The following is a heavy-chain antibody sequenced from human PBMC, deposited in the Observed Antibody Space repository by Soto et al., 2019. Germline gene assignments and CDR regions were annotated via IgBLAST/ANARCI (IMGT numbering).Heavy chain of an antibody. V-gene: IGHV4-59*12. CDR2: IYYSGST. Sequence: SETLSLTCTVSGGSISSYYWSWIRQPPGKGLEWIGYIYYSGSTNYNPSLKSRVTISVDTSKNQFSLKLSSVTAADTAVYYCARVEREYYDSSGYYIDYWGQGTLVTVSS. CDR3: ARVEREYYDSSGYYIDY. J-gene: IGHJ4*02. D-gene: IGHD3-22*01. CDR1: GGSISSYY.